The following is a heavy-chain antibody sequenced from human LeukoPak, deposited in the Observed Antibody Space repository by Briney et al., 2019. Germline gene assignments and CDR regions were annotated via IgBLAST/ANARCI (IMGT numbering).Heavy chain of an antibody. Sequence: GGSLRLSCAASGFTFSSYAMSWVRQAPGKGLEWVSAISGSGGSTYYADSVKGRFTISRDNSRNTLYLQMNSLRAEDTAVYYCAKDTSAYYYDSSGLRYDYWGQGTLVTVSS. V-gene: IGHV3-23*01. CDR2: ISGSGGST. D-gene: IGHD3-22*01. J-gene: IGHJ4*02. CDR1: GFTFSSYA. CDR3: AKDTSAYYYDSSGLRYDY.